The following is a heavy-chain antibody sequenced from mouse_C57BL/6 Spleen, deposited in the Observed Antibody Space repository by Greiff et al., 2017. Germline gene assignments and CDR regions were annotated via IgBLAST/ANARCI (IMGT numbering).Heavy chain of an antibody. CDR2: ISSGGDYI. Sequence: EVQVVESGEGLVKPGGSLKLSCAASGFTFSSYAMSWVRQTPEKRLEWVAYISSGGDYIYYADTVKGRFTISRDNARNTLYLQMSSLKSEDTAMYYCTRNYGNYDFDYWGQGTTLTVSS. CDR1: GFTFSSYA. J-gene: IGHJ2*01. V-gene: IGHV5-9-1*02. D-gene: IGHD2-1*01. CDR3: TRNYGNYDFDY.